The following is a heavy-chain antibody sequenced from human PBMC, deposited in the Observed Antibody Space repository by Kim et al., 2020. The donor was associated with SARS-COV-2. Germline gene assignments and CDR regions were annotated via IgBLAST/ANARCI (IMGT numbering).Heavy chain of an antibody. V-gene: IGHV3-33*06. CDR3: AKLWDYYGSGSYVDY. D-gene: IGHD3-10*01. Sequence: GGSLRLSCAASGFTFSSYGMHWVRQAPGKGLEWVAVIWYDGSNKYYADSVKGRFTISRDNSKNTLYLQMNSLRAEDTAVYYCAKLWDYYGSGSYVDYWGQGTLFTVSS. CDR1: GFTFSSYG. CDR2: IWYDGSNK. J-gene: IGHJ4*02.